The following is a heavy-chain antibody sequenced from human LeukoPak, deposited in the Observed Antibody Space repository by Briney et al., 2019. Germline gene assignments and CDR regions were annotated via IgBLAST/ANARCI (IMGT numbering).Heavy chain of an antibody. D-gene: IGHD5-18*01. CDR3: ARPQDTAMASDAFDI. Sequence: SETLSLTCTVSGGSISSSSYYWGWIRQPPGKGLEWIGSIYYSGSTYYNPSLKSRVTISVDTSKNQFSLKLSSVTAADTAVYYCARPQDTAMASDAFDIWGQGTMVTVSS. CDR1: GGSISSSSYY. V-gene: IGHV4-39*07. CDR2: IYYSGST. J-gene: IGHJ3*02.